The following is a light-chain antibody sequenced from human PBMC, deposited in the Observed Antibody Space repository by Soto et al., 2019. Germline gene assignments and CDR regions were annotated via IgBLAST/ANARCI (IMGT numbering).Light chain of an antibody. V-gene: IGKV1-5*01. J-gene: IGKJ3*01. Sequence: DIPMTQSPSTLSASVGDRVTITCRASQSISSWLAWYQQKPGKAPKLLIYDASSLESGVPSRFSGSGSGTEFTLTISSLQPDDFATYYCQQYNSGATFGPGTKVDIK. CDR2: DAS. CDR1: QSISSW. CDR3: QQYNSGAT.